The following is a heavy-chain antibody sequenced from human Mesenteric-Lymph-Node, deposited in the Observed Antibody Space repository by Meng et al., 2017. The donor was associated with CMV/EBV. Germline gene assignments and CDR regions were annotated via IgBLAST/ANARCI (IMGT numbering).Heavy chain of an antibody. CDR1: GFTFSSYS. Sequence: GGSLRLSCAASGFTFSSYSMNWVRQAPGKGLEWVSYISSSSSTIYYADSVKGRFTISRDNAKNSLYLQMNSLRAEDTAVYYCARDSGPYSQSSSSSDWFDPWGQGTLVTVSS. CDR3: ARDSGPYSQSSSSSDWFDP. J-gene: IGHJ5*02. CDR2: ISSSSSTI. D-gene: IGHD6-13*01. V-gene: IGHV3-48*04.